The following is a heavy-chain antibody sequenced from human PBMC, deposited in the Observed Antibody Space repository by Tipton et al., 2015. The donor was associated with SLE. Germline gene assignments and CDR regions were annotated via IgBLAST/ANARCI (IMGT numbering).Heavy chain of an antibody. V-gene: IGHV3-64D*06. D-gene: IGHD3-3*01. CDR2: ISSNGGST. CDR1: GFTFSSYA. CDR3: VKADSGPTIFVYYGMDV. Sequence: GSLRLSCSASGFTFSSYAMHWVRQAPGKGLEYVSAISSNGGSTYYADSVKGRFTISRDNSKNTLYLQMSSLRAEDTAVYYCVKADSGPTIFVYYGMDVWGQGTTVTVSS. J-gene: IGHJ6*02.